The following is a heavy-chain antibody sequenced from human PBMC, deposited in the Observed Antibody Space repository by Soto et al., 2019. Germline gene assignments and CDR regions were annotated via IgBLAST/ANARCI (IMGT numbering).Heavy chain of an antibody. J-gene: IGHJ6*03. CDR1: GFTFSDYY. CDR3: AREGGLGEYQLLYYYYYMDV. D-gene: IGHD2-2*01. V-gene: IGHV3-11*01. CDR2: ISSSGSTI. Sequence: GGSLRLSCAASGFTFSDYYMSWIRQAPGKGLEWVSYISSSGSTIYYADSVKGRFTISRDNAKNSLYLQMNSLRAEDTAVYYCAREGGLGEYQLLYYYYYMDVWGKGTTVTVSS.